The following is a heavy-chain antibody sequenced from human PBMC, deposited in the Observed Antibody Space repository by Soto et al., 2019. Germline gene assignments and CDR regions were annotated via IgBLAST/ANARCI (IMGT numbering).Heavy chain of an antibody. CDR2: IYPSGGST. J-gene: IGHJ4*02. CDR1: GDSFSDYE. Sequence: GASVKVSCKSSGDSFSDYEINWVRQAPGQGLEWMGIIYPSGGSTRNAQKFQGRVTMTRDTSTSTVYMELSSLRSEDTAVYYCARDFSGPMDYWGRGTLVTVSS. V-gene: IGHV1-46*01. D-gene: IGHD3-10*01. CDR3: ARDFSGPMDY.